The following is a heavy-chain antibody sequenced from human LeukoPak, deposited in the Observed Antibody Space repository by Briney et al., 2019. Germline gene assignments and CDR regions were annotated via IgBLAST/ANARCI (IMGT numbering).Heavy chain of an antibody. V-gene: IGHV3-49*04. CDR2: IRSKAYGGTT. CDR3: TRDTYYDFWSGYLDY. D-gene: IGHD3-3*01. CDR1: GFTFGDYA. J-gene: IGHJ4*02. Sequence: GGSLRLSCTASGFTFGDYAMSWVRQAPGKGLEWVGFIRSKAYGGTTEYAASVKGRFTISRDDSKSIAYLQMNSLKTEDTAVYYCTRDTYYDFWSGYLDYWDQGTLVTVSS.